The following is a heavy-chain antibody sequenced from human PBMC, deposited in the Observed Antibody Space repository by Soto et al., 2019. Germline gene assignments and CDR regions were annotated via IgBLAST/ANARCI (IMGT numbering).Heavy chain of an antibody. J-gene: IGHJ6*02. CDR2: ISAYNGNT. CDR1: GYTFTSYG. CDR3: AVHPHFVYYYCMDV. D-gene: IGHD1-1*01. V-gene: IGHV1-18*04. Sequence: QVQLVQSGAEVKKPGASVKVSCKASGYTFTSYGISWVRQAPGQGFEWMGWISAYNGNTNYAQKLQGRVTMTTDTSTSTAYMEMRSLRSDDKAVYYCAVHPHFVYYYCMDVWGQGTTVTVSS.